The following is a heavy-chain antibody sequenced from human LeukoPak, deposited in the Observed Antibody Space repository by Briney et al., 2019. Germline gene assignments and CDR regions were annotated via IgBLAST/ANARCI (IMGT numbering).Heavy chain of an antibody. V-gene: IGHV3-30*02. CDR3: AKDDSLNFWRPFSGFDY. D-gene: IGHD3-3*01. CDR1: GFTFSSYA. J-gene: IGHJ4*02. Sequence: GGSLRLSCAASGFTFSSYAMHWVRQAPGKGLEWVAFIRYEGSNKYYADSVKGRFTISRDNSKNTLYLQMNSLRAEDTAVYYCAKDDSLNFWRPFSGFDYWGQGTLVTVSS. CDR2: IRYEGSNK.